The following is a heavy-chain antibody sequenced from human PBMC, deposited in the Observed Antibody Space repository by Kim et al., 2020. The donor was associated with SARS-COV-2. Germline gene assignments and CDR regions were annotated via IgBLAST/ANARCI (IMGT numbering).Heavy chain of an antibody. J-gene: IGHJ6*03. V-gene: IGHV1-3*01. CDR3: ARVDWTRAYDMDV. CDR2: INPGNGNT. Sequence: ASVKVSCKASGYTFTSYAMHWVRQAPGQRLEWMGWINPGNGNTKYSQKLQGRVTITRDTSVSTAYMELSSLRSEDTAVYYCARVDWTRAYDMDVGGK. CDR1: GYTFTSYA. D-gene: IGHD1-1*01.